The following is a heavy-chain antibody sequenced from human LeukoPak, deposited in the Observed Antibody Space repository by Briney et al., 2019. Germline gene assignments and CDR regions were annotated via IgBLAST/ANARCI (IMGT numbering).Heavy chain of an antibody. CDR2: INHSGST. J-gene: IGHJ4*02. D-gene: IGHD2-2*02. CDR1: GGSISSYY. CDR3: ASRPTPYCSSTSCYTIYY. Sequence: SETLSLTCTVSGGSISSYYWSWIRQPPGKGLEWIGEINHSGSTNYNPSLKSRVTISVDTSKNQFSLKLSSVTAADTAVYYCASRPTPYCSSTSCYTIYYWGQGTLVTVSS. V-gene: IGHV4-34*01.